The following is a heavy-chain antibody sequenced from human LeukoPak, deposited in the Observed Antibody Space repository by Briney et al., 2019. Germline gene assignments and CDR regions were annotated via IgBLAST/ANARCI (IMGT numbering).Heavy chain of an antibody. CDR1: GGSISSGSYY. Sequence: SETLSLTCTVSGGSISSGSYYWSWIRQPAGKGLEWIGRIYTSGSTNYNPSLKSRVTISVDTSKNQFSLKLSSVTAADTAVYYCARELPGGIAAAGTFDYWGQGTLVTVSS. CDR3: ARELPGGIAAAGTFDY. J-gene: IGHJ4*02. D-gene: IGHD6-13*01. CDR2: IYTSGST. V-gene: IGHV4-61*02.